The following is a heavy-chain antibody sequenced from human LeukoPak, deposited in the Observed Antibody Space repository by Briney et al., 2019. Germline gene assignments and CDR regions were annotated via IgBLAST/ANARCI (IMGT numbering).Heavy chain of an antibody. J-gene: IGHJ4*02. CDR1: GFTFSSYG. CDR3: ARDRGDIVGDY. V-gene: IGHV3-33*01. Sequence: GGSLRLSCAASGFTFSSYGMHWVRQAQGKGQEWVAVIWYDGSNKFYADPAKGRFITSRENSKHALYLQMNSVRAEDAAVYYCARDRGDIVGDYWGQGTLVTVSS. D-gene: IGHD2-15*01. CDR2: IWYDGSNK.